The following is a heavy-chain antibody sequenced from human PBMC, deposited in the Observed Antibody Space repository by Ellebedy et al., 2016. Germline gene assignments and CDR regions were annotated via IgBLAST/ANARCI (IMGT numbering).Heavy chain of an antibody. CDR2: IWFDGTNK. V-gene: IGHV3-33*08. J-gene: IGHJ6*02. D-gene: IGHD5-18*01. CDR1: GFTFSSYG. Sequence: GESLKISCAASGFTFSSYGMHWVRQAPGKWLEWVAVIWFDGTNKYYADSVKGRFTISRDNSKNTLYLQMNSLRAEDTAVYYCARANTAMVRRNHMDVWGQGTTVTVSS. CDR3: ARANTAMVRRNHMDV.